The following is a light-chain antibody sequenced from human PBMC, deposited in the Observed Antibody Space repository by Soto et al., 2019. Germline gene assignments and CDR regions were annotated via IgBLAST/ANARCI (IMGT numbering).Light chain of an antibody. Sequence: QSALTQPASVSGSPGQSITISCTGTSSDVGGYNYVSWYQQHPGKAPKLMFYDVSNRPSGVSNRFSGSKSGNTASLTISGLQAEDEADYYCSSYTSSSTHYVFGTGTKLTVL. J-gene: IGLJ1*01. CDR3: SSYTSSSTHYV. CDR1: SSDVGGYNY. CDR2: DVS. V-gene: IGLV2-14*01.